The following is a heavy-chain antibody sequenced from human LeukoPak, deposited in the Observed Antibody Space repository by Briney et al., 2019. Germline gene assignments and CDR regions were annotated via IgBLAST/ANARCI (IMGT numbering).Heavy chain of an antibody. CDR3: ARALGYCSSTSCSNWFDP. V-gene: IGHV4-34*01. Sequence: SETLSLTCAVYGGSFSGYYWSWIRQPPGKGLECIGEINHSGSTNYNPSLKSRVTISVDTSKNQFSLKLSSVTAADTAVYYCARALGYCSSTSCSNWFDPWGQGTLVTVSS. D-gene: IGHD2-2*01. J-gene: IGHJ5*02. CDR2: INHSGST. CDR1: GGSFSGYY.